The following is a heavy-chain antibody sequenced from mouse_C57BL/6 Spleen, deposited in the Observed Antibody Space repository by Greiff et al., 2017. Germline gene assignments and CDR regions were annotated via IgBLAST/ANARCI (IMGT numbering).Heavy chain of an antibody. J-gene: IGHJ3*01. CDR3: VYGYDGREFAY. V-gene: IGHV1-22*01. Sequence: EVQLQQSGPELVKPGASVKMSCKASGYTFTDYNMHWVKQSHGKSLEWIGYINPNNGGTSYNQKFKGKATLTVNKSSSTAYMGLRSLTSEESAVYYWVYGYDGREFAYWGQGTLVTVSA. CDR1: GYTFTDYN. D-gene: IGHD2-2*01. CDR2: INPNNGGT.